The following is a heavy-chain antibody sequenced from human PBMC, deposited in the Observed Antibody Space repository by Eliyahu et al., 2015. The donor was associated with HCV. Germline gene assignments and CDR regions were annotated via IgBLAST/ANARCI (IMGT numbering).Heavy chain of an antibody. J-gene: IGHJ4*02. D-gene: IGHD2-21*02. CDR1: GGSISTNSYH. Sequence: QLQLQESGPGLVKPSETLSLTCTVSGGSISTNSYHWGWIRQPPGKVFEWLGSIYYSGDTQYNPSLRSRVTISVDTSKEQFSLKLSSVTAADAAVYYCARWFCGGDCYPDNWGQGTLVTVSS. V-gene: IGHV4-39*01. CDR2: IYYSGDT. CDR3: ARWFCGGDCYPDN.